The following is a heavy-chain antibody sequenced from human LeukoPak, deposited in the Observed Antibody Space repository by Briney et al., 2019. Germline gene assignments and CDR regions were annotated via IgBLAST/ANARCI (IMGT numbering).Heavy chain of an antibody. V-gene: IGHV4-59*01. CDR2: IYYSGST. CDR1: GGSISSYY. CDR3: ARGTGYCSGGSCYWPFDI. J-gene: IGHJ3*02. Sequence: SETLSLTCSVSGGSISSYYWSWIRQPPGKGLGWIGYIYYSGSTNYNPSLKSRVTISVDTSKNHFSLKLSSATAADTAVYYCARGTGYCSGGSCYWPFDIWGQGTMVTVSS. D-gene: IGHD2-15*01.